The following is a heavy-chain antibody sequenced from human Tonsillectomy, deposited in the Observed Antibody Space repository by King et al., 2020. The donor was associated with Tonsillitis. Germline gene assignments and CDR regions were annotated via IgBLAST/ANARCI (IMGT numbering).Heavy chain of an antibody. V-gene: IGHV1-69*05. CDR2: IISHCGKA. Sequence: QLVQSGAEVKKPGSSVKVSCKASGGTFSSYAISWVRQAPGKGLEWMGGIISHCGKANYAEKVQGRITIITDESTRTAYMERSSLRSEDTAVYYFARDYDPGSGYWFDYWGQGILATVSA. D-gene: IGHD3-22*01. CDR1: GGTFSSYA. CDR3: ARDYDPGSGYWFDY. J-gene: IGHJ4*01.